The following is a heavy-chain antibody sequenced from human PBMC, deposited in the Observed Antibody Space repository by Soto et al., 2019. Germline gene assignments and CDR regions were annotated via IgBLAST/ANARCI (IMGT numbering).Heavy chain of an antibody. CDR3: ARHNYASSGYYHSYYXMDV. V-gene: IGHV4-59*08. CDR1: GGSISSYY. J-gene: IGHJ6*02. D-gene: IGHD3-22*01. Sequence: SETLSLTCTVSGGSISSYYWSWIRQPPGKGLEWIAYIYYSGSTEYNPSLKSRVTISVDTPKNQFSLKLSSVTAADTAVYYCARHNYASSGYYHSYYXMDVWGQGTTVPV. CDR2: IYYSGST.